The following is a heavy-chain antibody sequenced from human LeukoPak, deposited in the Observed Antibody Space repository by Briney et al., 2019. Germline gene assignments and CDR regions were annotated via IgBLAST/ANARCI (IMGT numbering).Heavy chain of an antibody. CDR2: VYHSGTT. V-gene: IGHV4-4*02. Sequence: SETLSLTCTVSGGCISRSYWWSWVRRPPGKGLEWMGEVYHSGTTNYYPSLKSRVTISIEKSKNQFSLKLSSVTAADTAVYYCAGAYCGGDCYSGRAFDIWGQGTMVTVSS. CDR1: GGCISRSYW. J-gene: IGHJ3*02. D-gene: IGHD2-21*02. CDR3: AGAYCGGDCYSGRAFDI.